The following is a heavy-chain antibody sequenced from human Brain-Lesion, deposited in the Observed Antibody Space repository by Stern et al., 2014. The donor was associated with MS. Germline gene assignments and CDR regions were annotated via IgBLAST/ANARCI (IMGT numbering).Heavy chain of an antibody. V-gene: IGHV4-61*02. Sequence: QVQLVESGPGLVKPSQTLSLSCTVSGGSISSGGYYWSWIRQPAGKGLEWIGRIFNSGSPSYTPPLKSRATISIDTSKTQFSLRLNSMTAADTAVYYCARGRVVPGFQYYATDVWGQGTTVIVSS. CDR2: IFNSGSP. CDR3: ARGRVVPGFQYYATDV. D-gene: IGHD2-2*01. J-gene: IGHJ6*02. CDR1: GGSISSGGYY.